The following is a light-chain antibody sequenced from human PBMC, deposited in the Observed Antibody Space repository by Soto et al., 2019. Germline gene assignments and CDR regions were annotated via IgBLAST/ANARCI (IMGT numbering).Light chain of an antibody. V-gene: IGLV2-8*01. Sequence: QSALTQPPSVSGSPGQSITVSCTGTSSDIGASNFVSWYQHLPGRAPRLIIYEVVQRPSGVPDRFSGSKSGNTASLTVSGLQAADEADYLCKSYAGSNTYVFGSGTKVTVL. CDR1: SSDIGASNF. J-gene: IGLJ1*01. CDR3: KSYAGSNTYV. CDR2: EVV.